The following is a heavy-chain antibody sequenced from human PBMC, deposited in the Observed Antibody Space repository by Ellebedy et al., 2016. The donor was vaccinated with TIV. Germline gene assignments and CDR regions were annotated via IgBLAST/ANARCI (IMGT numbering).Heavy chain of an antibody. CDR3: AREYCSSTSCYGPRNWFDP. D-gene: IGHD2-2*01. J-gene: IGHJ5*02. Sequence: ASVKVSXKASGYTFTGYYMHWVRQAPGQGLEWMGWINPNSGGTNYAQKFQGRVTMTRDTSISTAYMELSRLRSDDTAVYYCAREYCSSTSCYGPRNWFDPWGQGTLVTVSS. V-gene: IGHV1-2*02. CDR1: GYTFTGYY. CDR2: INPNSGGT.